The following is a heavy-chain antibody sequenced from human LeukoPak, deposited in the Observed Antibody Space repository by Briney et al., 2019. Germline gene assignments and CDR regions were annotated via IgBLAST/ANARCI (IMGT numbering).Heavy chain of an antibody. J-gene: IGHJ4*02. V-gene: IGHV3-30*04. CDR3: ARDFDRYYFDS. Sequence: GGSLRLSCAASGFTFISYAMHWVRQAPGKGLEWVAVISDDGSNKYYADSVKGRFTISRDNAKNTLYLQMNSLRAEDTAVYYCARDFDRYYFDSWGQGTLVTVSS. CDR1: GFTFISYA. D-gene: IGHD3-9*01. CDR2: ISDDGSNK.